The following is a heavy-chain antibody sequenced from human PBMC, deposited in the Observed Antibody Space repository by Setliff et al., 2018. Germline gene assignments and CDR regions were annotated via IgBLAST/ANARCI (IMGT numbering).Heavy chain of an antibody. V-gene: IGHV3-21*01. J-gene: IGHJ6*02. CDR3: AREAVGEYNFWSGSPWGYYYYGMDV. Sequence: GGSLRLSCAASGFTFSSYSMNWVRQAPGKGLEWVSSISSSSSYIYYADSVKGRFTISRDNAKNSLYLQMNSLRAEDTAVYYCAREAVGEYNFWSGSPWGYYYYGMDVWGQGTTVTVSS. CDR2: ISSSSSYI. D-gene: IGHD3-3*01. CDR1: GFTFSSYS.